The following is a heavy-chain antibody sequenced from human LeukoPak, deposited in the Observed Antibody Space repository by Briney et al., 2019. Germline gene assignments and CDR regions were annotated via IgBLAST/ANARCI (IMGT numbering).Heavy chain of an antibody. CDR2: IQNDGSNE. CDR3: AKDRCSNGIGCYYYYMDV. CDR1: GFTFRSYG. Sequence: GGSLRLSCAASGFTFRSYGMHWFRQAPGKGLEWVAYIQNDGSNEQYADSVKGRFSISRDSSKNILYLQMNSLRAEDTAVYYCAKDRCSNGIGCYYYYMDVWGKGTTVTISS. J-gene: IGHJ6*03. D-gene: IGHD2-8*01. V-gene: IGHV3-30*02.